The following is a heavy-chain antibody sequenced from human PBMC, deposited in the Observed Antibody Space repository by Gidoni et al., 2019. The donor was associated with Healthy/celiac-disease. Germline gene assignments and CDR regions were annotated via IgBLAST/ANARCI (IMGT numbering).Heavy chain of an antibody. CDR3: ASSSGWPYFDY. CDR2: IYYSGST. Sequence: GGSISSYYWSWIRQPPGKGLEWIGYIYYSGSTNYNPSLKSRVTISVDTSKNQFSLKLSSVTAADTAVYYCASSSGWPYFDYWGQGTLVTVSS. V-gene: IGHV4-59*01. CDR1: GGSISSYY. J-gene: IGHJ4*02. D-gene: IGHD6-19*01.